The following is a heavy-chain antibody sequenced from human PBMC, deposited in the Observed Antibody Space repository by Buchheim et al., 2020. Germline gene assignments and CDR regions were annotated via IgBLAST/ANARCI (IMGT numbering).Heavy chain of an antibody. CDR1: GFTFSSYW. Sequence: EVQLVESGGGLVQPGGSLRLSCAASGFTFSSYWMSWVRQAPGKGLEWVANIKQDGSEKYYVDAVKGRFTISRDHAKNSLYLQMNSLRAEDTAVYYCAGDWELYSSSSGGDYWGQGTL. CDR2: IKQDGSEK. CDR3: AGDWELYSSSSGGDY. D-gene: IGHD6-6*01. J-gene: IGHJ4*02. V-gene: IGHV3-7*01.